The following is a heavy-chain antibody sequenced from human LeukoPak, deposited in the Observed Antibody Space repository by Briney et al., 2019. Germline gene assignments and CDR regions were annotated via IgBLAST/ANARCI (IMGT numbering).Heavy chain of an antibody. D-gene: IGHD6-19*01. CDR2: IYYSGST. V-gene: IGHV4-59*01. Sequence: SETLSLTCTVSGGSISSYYWSWIRQPPGKGLEWIGYIYYSGSTNYNPSLKSRVTISVDTSKNQFSLKLSSVTAADTAVYYCARENPEQWLVPYYYYYYMDVWGKGTTVTVSS. CDR1: GGSISSYY. CDR3: ARENPEQWLVPYYYYYYMDV. J-gene: IGHJ6*03.